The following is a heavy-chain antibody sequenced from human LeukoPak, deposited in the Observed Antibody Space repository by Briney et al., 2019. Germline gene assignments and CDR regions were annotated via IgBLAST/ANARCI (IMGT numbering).Heavy chain of an antibody. Sequence: PGGSRRLSCEASGLTFSGYTMNWVGPAPGKGLGWVSSIVSISSYIYYADSVKGRFTISRDNAKNSLYLQMNSLRAEDTAVYYCARDTYQPLLYYYYCGMDVWGQGTTVTVSS. CDR1: GLTFSGYT. V-gene: IGHV3-21*01. CDR3: ARDTYQPLLYYYYCGMDV. J-gene: IGHJ6*02. CDR2: IVSISSYI. D-gene: IGHD2-2*01.